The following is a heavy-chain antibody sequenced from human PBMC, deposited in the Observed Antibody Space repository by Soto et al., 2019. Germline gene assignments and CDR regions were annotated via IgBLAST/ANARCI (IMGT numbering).Heavy chain of an antibody. D-gene: IGHD6-13*01. Sequence: GGSLRLSCAASGFTFSSYGMHWVRQAPGKGLEWVAVIWYDGSNKYYADSVKGRFTISRDNSKNTLYLQMNSLRAEDTAVYYCARDSSSWYSSRIYYYYGMDVWGQGTTVTVSS. J-gene: IGHJ6*02. CDR1: GFTFSSYG. CDR3: ARDSSSWYSSRIYYYYGMDV. CDR2: IWYDGSNK. V-gene: IGHV3-33*01.